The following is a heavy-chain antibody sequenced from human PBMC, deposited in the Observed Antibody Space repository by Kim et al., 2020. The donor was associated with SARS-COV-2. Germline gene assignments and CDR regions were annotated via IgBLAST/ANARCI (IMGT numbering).Heavy chain of an antibody. Sequence: KGRFTLSSDKDKNTLYLQMNSLRAEDTAVYYCAREKWDSVVVVAAAYGMDVWGQGTTVTVSS. J-gene: IGHJ6*02. D-gene: IGHD2-15*01. CDR3: AREKWDSVVVVAAAYGMDV. V-gene: IGHV3-48*03.